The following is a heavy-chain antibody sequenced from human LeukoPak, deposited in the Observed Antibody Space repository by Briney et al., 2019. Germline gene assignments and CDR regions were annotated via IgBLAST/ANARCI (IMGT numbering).Heavy chain of an antibody. CDR2: ISYDGSNK. D-gene: IGHD2-2*01. CDR1: GFTFSSYA. J-gene: IGHJ3*02. CDR3: ARENIGYCSSTSCPGAFDI. Sequence: GGSLRLSCAASGFTFSSYAMHWVRQAPGKGLEWVAVISYDGSNKYYADSVKGRFTISRDNSKNTLYLQMNSLRAEDTAVYYCARENIGYCSSTSCPGAFDIWGQGTMVTVSS. V-gene: IGHV3-30-3*01.